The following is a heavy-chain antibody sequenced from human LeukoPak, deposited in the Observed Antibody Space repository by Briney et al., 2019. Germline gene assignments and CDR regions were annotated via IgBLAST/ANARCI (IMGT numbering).Heavy chain of an antibody. CDR1: GGSISSYY. D-gene: IGHD3-10*01. J-gene: IGHJ3*02. V-gene: IGHV4-59*01. CDR3: ARDGFREENAFDI. Sequence: SETLSLTCTVSGGSISSYYWSWIRQPPGKGLEWIGYIYYSGSTNYNPSLKSRVTISVDTSKNQFSLKLSFVTAADTAVYYCARDGFREENAFDIWGQGTMVTVSS. CDR2: IYYSGST.